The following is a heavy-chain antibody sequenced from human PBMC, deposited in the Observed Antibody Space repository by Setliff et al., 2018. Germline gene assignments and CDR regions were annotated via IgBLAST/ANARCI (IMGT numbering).Heavy chain of an antibody. J-gene: IGHJ4*02. CDR2: IYYSGST. V-gene: IGHV4-39*02. CDR3: ARESDDFWSGYYFDS. D-gene: IGHD3-3*01. Sequence: ASETLSLTCTVSGGSISSSSYYWGWIRQPPGKGLEWIGSIYYSGSTYYNPSLKSRVTISVDTSKNQFSLKLSSVTAADTAVYYCARESDDFWSGYYFDSWGQGTLVTVSS. CDR1: GGSISSSSYY.